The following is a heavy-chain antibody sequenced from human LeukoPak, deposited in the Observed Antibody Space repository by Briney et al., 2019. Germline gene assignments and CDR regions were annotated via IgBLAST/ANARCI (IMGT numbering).Heavy chain of an antibody. J-gene: IGHJ4*02. D-gene: IGHD1-26*01. V-gene: IGHV1-2*06. Sequence: EASVKVSCKASGYTFTGYYMHWVRQAPGQGLEWTGRINPNNGGTNYAQKFQGRVTMTGDTSISTAYMELSSLRSDDTAVYYCTRESGSYHGNDYWGQGTLVTVSS. CDR2: INPNNGGT. CDR1: GYTFTGYY. CDR3: TRESGSYHGNDY.